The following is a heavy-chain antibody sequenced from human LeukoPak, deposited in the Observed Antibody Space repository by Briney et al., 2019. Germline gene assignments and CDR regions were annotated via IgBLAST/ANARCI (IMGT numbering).Heavy chain of an antibody. J-gene: IGHJ6*03. D-gene: IGHD1-7*01. CDR2: TYYRSKWYN. CDR3: ARGSPVELRQSFYYYSYYMDV. Sequence: SQTLSLTCAISGDSVSSNSAAWNWIRQSPSSGLEWLGRTYYRSKWYNDYAVSVKSRITINPDTSKNQFSLQLNSVTPEDTAVYYCARGSPVELRQSFYYYSYYMDVWGKGITVTVSS. CDR1: GDSVSSNSAA. V-gene: IGHV6-1*01.